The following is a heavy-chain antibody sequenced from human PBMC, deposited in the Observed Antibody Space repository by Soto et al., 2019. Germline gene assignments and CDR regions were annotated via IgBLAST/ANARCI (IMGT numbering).Heavy chain of an antibody. D-gene: IGHD3-22*01. Sequence: GGSLRLSCAASGFTFSSYAMSWVRQAPGKGLEWVSAISGSGGSTYYADSVKGRFTISRDNSKNTLYLQMNSLRAEDTAVYYCAKGGGITMIVVVITYFDYWGQGTLVTVSS. CDR3: AKGGGITMIVVVITYFDY. V-gene: IGHV3-23*01. J-gene: IGHJ4*02. CDR1: GFTFSSYA. CDR2: ISGSGGST.